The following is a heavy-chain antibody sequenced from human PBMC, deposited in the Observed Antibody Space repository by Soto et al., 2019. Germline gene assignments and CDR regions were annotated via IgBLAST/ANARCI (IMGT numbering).Heavy chain of an antibody. CDR2: ISAGGVST. CDR3: AHPRGYGVFDAYDI. J-gene: IGHJ3*02. CDR1: GFTFSTYA. Sequence: GGSLRLSCAASGFTFSTYAMSWVRQAPGKGLEWVSAISAGGVSTYYADSVKGRFTISRDNSINTLYMQMNSLRTEDTAVYYCAHPRGYGVFDAYDIWGQGAIMTV. V-gene: IGHV3-23*01. D-gene: IGHD4-17*01.